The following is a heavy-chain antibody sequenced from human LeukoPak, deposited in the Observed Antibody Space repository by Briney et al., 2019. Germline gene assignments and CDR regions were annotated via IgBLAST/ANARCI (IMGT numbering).Heavy chain of an antibody. D-gene: IGHD6-6*01. CDR2: ISSGSSYI. J-gene: IGHJ6*02. V-gene: IGHV3-21*01. Sequence: GSLRLSCAASGFTFSSSRMNWVRQAPGKGLEWVASISSGSSYIYYADSVKGRFTISRDNAKKSLYLQMNSLRAEDTALYYCARVLEYSSSSYPGRDVWGQGTPVTVSS. CDR1: GFTFSSSR. CDR3: ARVLEYSSSSYPGRDV.